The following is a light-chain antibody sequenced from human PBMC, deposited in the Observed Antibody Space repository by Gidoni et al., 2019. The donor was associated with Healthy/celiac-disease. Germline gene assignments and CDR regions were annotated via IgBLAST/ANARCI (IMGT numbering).Light chain of an antibody. J-gene: IGLJ2*01. V-gene: IGLV2-14*01. CDR1: SSDVGGYNY. Sequence: SALTQPASVSGSPAQSITISCPGTSSDVGGYNYVSWYQQHRGKAPKLMIYEVSNRPSGVSNRFSGSKSGNTASLTISGLQAEDEADYYCSSYTSSSTPVVFGGGTKLTVL. CDR2: EVS. CDR3: SSYTSSSTPVV.